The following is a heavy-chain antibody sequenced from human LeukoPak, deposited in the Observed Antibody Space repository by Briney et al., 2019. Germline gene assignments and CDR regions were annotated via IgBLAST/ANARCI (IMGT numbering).Heavy chain of an antibody. D-gene: IGHD4-17*01. CDR2: INPNSGGT. V-gene: IGHV1-2*02. CDR3: ARPSTVTTGYYYYGMDV. Sequence: ASVKVSCKASGYTFTGYYMHWVRQAPGQGLEWIGWINPNSGGTNYAQKFQGRVTMTRDTSISTAYMELSRLRSDDTAVYYCARPSTVTTGYYYYGMDVWGQGTTVTVSS. J-gene: IGHJ6*02. CDR1: GYTFTGYY.